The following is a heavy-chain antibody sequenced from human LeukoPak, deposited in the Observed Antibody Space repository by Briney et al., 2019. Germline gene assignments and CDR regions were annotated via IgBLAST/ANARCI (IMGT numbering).Heavy chain of an antibody. Sequence: GGSLRLSCAASGFTLSTYTMNWVRQAPGKGLEWVSSISSSSSYIYYADSVKGRFTISRDNAKNSLYLQMNRLRAEDTAVYYCARERQLERLAFGKEGSAFDYWGQGTLVTVSA. CDR2: ISSSSSYI. D-gene: IGHD1-1*01. V-gene: IGHV3-21*01. CDR1: GFTLSTYT. J-gene: IGHJ4*02. CDR3: ARERQLERLAFGKEGSAFDY.